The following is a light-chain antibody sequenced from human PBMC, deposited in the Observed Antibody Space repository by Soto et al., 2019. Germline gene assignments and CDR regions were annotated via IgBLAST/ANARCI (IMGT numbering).Light chain of an antibody. CDR3: SSYTTSNAWL. CDR2: EVS. J-gene: IGLJ3*02. Sequence: QSALTQPASVSGSPGQSITISCTGTSSDVGAYNYVSWYQQHPGKAPELMIYEVSNRPSGVSHRFSGSKSGSTASLTISGHQAEDAAYYYCSSYTTSNAWLFGGGTKLTVL. CDR1: SSDVGAYNY. V-gene: IGLV2-14*01.